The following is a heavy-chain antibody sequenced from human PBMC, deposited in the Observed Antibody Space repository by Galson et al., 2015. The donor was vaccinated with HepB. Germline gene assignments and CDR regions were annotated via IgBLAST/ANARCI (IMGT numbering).Heavy chain of an antibody. Sequence: SLRLSCAASGFTFSSYAMHWVRQAPGKGLEWVAVISYDGSNKYYADSVKGRFTISRDNSKNTLYLQMNSLRAEDTAVYYCARDWGDYGDYVVDYWGQGTLVTVSS. J-gene: IGHJ4*02. CDR2: ISYDGSNK. V-gene: IGHV3-30-3*01. D-gene: IGHD4-17*01. CDR3: ARDWGDYGDYVVDY. CDR1: GFTFSSYA.